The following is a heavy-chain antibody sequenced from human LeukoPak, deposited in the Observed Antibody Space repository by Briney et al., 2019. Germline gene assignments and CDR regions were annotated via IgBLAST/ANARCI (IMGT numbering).Heavy chain of an antibody. CDR1: GFTFDNNT. CDR2: ISWDGGST. D-gene: IGHD3-22*01. Sequence: GESLTLSCAASGFTFDNNTKHWVRQAQAQGLEWVSIISWDGGSTYYEDPVKGRLTITRDNSKNSLYLQMNSLRTEATALYYFAKYGRKYYDSRKIYCRDVWGKGNTVTVSS. CDR3: AKYGRKYYDSRKIYCRDV. J-gene: IGHJ6*04. V-gene: IGHV3-43*01.